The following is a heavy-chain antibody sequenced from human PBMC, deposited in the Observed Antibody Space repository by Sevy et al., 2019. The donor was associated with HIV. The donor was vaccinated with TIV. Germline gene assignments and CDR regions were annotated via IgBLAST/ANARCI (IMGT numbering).Heavy chain of an antibody. D-gene: IGHD1-7*01. V-gene: IGHV3-53*01. CDR1: GLTVSDSY. J-gene: IGHJ4*02. Sequence: GGSLRLSCAASGLTVSDSYMAWVRQSPGKGLEWVSLIHSSGATYYADSVKGRFTFSRDRSENTLYLQMNTLGAEDTALYYCARVFWDYRQRRGAYFDYWGQGTLVTVSS. CDR2: IHSSGAT. CDR3: ARVFWDYRQRRGAYFDY.